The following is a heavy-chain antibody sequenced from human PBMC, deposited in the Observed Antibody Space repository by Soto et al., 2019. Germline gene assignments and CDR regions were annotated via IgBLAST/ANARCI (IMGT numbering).Heavy chain of an antibody. CDR1: GYTFTSYD. CDR3: AATCYSSSGYDWFDP. V-gene: IGHV1-8*01. J-gene: IGHJ5*02. CDR2: MNPNSGNT. D-gene: IGHD6-13*01. Sequence: ASVKVSCKASGYTFTSYDINWVRKATGQGLEWMGWMNPNSGNTGYAQKFQGRVTMTRNTSISTAYMELSSLRSEDTAVYYCAATCYSSSGYDWFDPWGQGTLVTVSS.